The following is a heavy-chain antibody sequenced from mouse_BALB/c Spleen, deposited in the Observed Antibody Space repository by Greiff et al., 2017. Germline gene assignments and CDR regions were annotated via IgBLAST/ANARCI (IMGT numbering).Heavy chain of an antibody. CDR1: GFTFSSYA. CDR3: ARSDGSRQEAWFAY. V-gene: IGHV5-6-5*01. CDR2: ISSCGST. Sequence: EVQLMESGGGLVKPGGSLKLSCAASGFTFSSYAMSWVRQTPEKRLEWVASISSCGSTYYPDSVKGRFTISRDNARNILFLQMSSLRSEDTAMYYCARSDGSRQEAWFAYWGQGTLVTVSA. J-gene: IGHJ3*01. D-gene: IGHD1-1*01.